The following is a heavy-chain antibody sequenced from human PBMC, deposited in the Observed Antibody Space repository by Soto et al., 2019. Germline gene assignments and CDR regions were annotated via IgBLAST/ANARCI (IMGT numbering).Heavy chain of an antibody. J-gene: IGHJ4*02. V-gene: IGHV3-21*01. D-gene: IGHD2-2*01. CDR2: ISSSSSYI. CDR1: GFTFSSYS. Sequence: PGGSLRLSCAASGFTFSSYSMNWVRQAPGKGLEWVSSISSSSSYIYYADSVKGRFTISRNNAKNSLYLQMNSLRAEDTAVYYCARVRFDDQVVPAALDYWGQGTLVTVSS. CDR3: ARVRFDDQVVPAALDY.